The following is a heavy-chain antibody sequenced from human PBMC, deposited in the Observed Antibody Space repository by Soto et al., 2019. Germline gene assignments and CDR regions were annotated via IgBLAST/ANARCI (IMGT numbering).Heavy chain of an antibody. CDR2: IRDKARGYTT. CDR3: TRLLAYCGGDCHSFAFDI. J-gene: IGHJ3*02. D-gene: IGHD2-21*02. V-gene: IGHV3-72*01. CDR1: GFTFSDHF. Sequence: VQLVESGGGLVQPGGSLRLSCAASGFTFSDHFMEWVRQAPGKGPEWVGRIRDKARGYTTDYAASVKGRFTISRDDSKTSLYLQMTSLKPEDTALYYCTRLLAYCGGDCHSFAFDIWGQGTMVTVSS.